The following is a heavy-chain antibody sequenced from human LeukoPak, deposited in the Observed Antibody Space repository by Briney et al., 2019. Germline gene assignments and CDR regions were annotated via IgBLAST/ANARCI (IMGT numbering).Heavy chain of an antibody. D-gene: IGHD5-24*01. CDR2: ISAYNGNT. Sequence: APVKSYCMASGYTFTSYGISWVRQAPGQGLEWMGWISAYNGNTNYAQKLQGRVTMTTDTSTSTAYMELRSLRSDDTAVYYCARTIRDGYFFDYWGQATMVADCS. CDR1: GYTFTSYG. J-gene: IGHJ4*02. CDR3: ARTIRDGYFFDY. V-gene: IGHV1-18*01.